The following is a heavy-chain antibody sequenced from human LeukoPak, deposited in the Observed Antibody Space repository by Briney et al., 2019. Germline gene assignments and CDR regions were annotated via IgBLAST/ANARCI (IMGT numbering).Heavy chain of an antibody. Sequence: GGSLRLSCTTSGFTFGDYAMSWVRQAPGKGLEWVGLIRSQGYGGTTQYAASVKGRFTISRDDSKSIAYLQMNSLKTEDTAEYYCTRVSRSGSYSDFWGQGTLVTVSS. J-gene: IGHJ4*02. D-gene: IGHD3-10*01. V-gene: IGHV3-49*04. CDR1: GFTFGDYA. CDR3: TRVSRSGSYSDF. CDR2: IRSQGYGGTT.